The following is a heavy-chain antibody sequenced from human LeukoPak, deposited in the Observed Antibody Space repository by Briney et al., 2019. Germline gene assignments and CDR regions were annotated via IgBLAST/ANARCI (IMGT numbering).Heavy chain of an antibody. Sequence: ASVKVSCKASGYTFTSYGISWVRQAHGQGLEWMGWISAYNGNTNYAQKLQGRVTMTTDTSTSTAYMELRSLRSDDTAVYYCARVPYPSIAARRYYYGMDVWGQGTTVTVSS. V-gene: IGHV1-18*01. J-gene: IGHJ6*02. CDR1: GYTFTSYG. CDR3: ARVPYPSIAARRYYYGMDV. D-gene: IGHD6-6*01. CDR2: ISAYNGNT.